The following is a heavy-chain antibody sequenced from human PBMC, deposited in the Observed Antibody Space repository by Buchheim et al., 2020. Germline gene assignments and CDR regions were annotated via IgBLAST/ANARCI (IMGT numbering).Heavy chain of an antibody. V-gene: IGHV3-30*03. CDR3: ARGGYYGSGSYWASYYFDY. D-gene: IGHD3-10*01. Sequence: QVQLVESGGGVVQPGRSLRLSCAASGFTFSSYGMHWVRQAPGKGLEWVAVISYDGSNKYYADSVKGRFTISRDNSKNTLYLQMDSLRAEDTAVYYCARGGYYGSGSYWASYYFDYWGQGTL. CDR1: GFTFSSYG. CDR2: ISYDGSNK. J-gene: IGHJ4*02.